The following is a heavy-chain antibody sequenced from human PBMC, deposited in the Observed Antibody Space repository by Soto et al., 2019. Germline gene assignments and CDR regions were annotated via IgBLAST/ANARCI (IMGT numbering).Heavy chain of an antibody. CDR2: INNSSSII. D-gene: IGHD2-15*01. V-gene: IGHV3-48*02. J-gene: IGHJ5*02. CDR3: ARGTGYSSAKWFDP. Sequence: EVQLVESGGGLVQPGGSLRLSCAASGFTFSTYSMNWVRQAPGKGLEGVSYINNSSSIIFYADSVKGRFTISRDNAKNSLYLQMNSLRDEDTAVYYCARGTGYSSAKWFDPWGQGTLVTVSS. CDR1: GFTFSTYS.